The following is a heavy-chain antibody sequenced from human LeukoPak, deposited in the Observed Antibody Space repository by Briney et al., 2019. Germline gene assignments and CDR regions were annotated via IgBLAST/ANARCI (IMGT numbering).Heavy chain of an antibody. D-gene: IGHD5-18*01. Sequence: GGSLRLSCSASGFTFSSYAMHWVRQAAGKGLXXXSAISSNGGSTYYADSVKGRFTISRDNSENTLYLQMSSLRAEDTAVYYCVKGSDTAMVPFDYWGQGTLVTVSS. CDR1: GFTFSSYA. CDR2: ISSNGGST. J-gene: IGHJ4*02. CDR3: VKGSDTAMVPFDY. V-gene: IGHV3-64D*06.